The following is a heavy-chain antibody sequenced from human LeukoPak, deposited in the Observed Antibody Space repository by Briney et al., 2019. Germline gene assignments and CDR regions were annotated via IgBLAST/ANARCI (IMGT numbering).Heavy chain of an antibody. CDR3: ARVPPSYGDYVGAFDI. J-gene: IGHJ3*02. CDR2: IYHSGST. V-gene: IGHV4-38-2*02. Sequence: PSETLSLTCTVSGYSISSGYYWGWIRQPPGKGLEWIGNIYHSGSTYNNPSLKSRVTISVDTPKNQVSLKLSSVTAADTAVYYCARVPPSYGDYVGAFDIWGQGTMVTVSS. CDR1: GYSISSGYY. D-gene: IGHD4-17*01.